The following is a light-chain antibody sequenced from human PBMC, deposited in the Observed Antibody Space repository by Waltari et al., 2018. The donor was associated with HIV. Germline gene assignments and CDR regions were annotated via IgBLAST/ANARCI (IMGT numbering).Light chain of an antibody. CDR1: SSNIGDNY. CDR3: AAWDDSLSGWV. J-gene: IGLJ3*02. CDR2: RNS. Sequence: VTIPCSGSSSNIGDNYVSWYQQLPGTAPKLLIYRNSQRPSGVRDRFSGSKSGTSASLAINDLRSEDEAEYHCAAWDDSLSGWVFGGGTNLTVL. V-gene: IGLV1-47*01.